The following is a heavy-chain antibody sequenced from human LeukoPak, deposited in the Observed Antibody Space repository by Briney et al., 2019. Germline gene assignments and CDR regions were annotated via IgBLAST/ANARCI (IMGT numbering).Heavy chain of an antibody. V-gene: IGHV4-39*07. Sequence: PSETLSLTCTVSGGSISSSSYYWGWIRQPPGKGLEWIGSIYYSGSTYYNPSLKSRVTISVDTSKNQFSLKLSSVTAADTAVYYCASKVVRQQLARSLNWFDPWGQGTLVTVSS. D-gene: IGHD6-13*01. J-gene: IGHJ5*02. CDR2: IYYSGST. CDR3: ASKVVRQQLARSLNWFDP. CDR1: GGSISSSSYY.